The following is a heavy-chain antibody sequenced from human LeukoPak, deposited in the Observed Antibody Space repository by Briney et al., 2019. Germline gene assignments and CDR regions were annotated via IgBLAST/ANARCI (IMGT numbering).Heavy chain of an antibody. D-gene: IGHD1-26*01. Sequence: GRSLRLSCAASGFTFDDYAMHWIRQAPGKGLEWVSGISWNSGSIGYADSVKGRFTISRDNAKNSLYLQMNSLRAEDTAVYYCARDDGVGAPTDYWGQGTLVTVSS. V-gene: IGHV3-9*01. CDR2: ISWNSGSI. CDR1: GFTFDDYA. CDR3: ARDDGVGAPTDY. J-gene: IGHJ4*02.